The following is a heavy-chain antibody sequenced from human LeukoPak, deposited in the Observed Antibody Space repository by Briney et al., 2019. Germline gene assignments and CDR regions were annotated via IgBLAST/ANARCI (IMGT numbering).Heavy chain of an antibody. J-gene: IGHJ5*02. CDR1: GGSISSGDYY. D-gene: IGHD3-3*01. CDR2: IYYSGST. Sequence: PSETPSLTCTVSGGSISSGDYYWSWIRQPPGKGLEWIGYIYYSGSTYYNPSLKSRVTISVDTSKNQFSLKLSSVTAADTAVYYCARLYYDFWSGKPNWFDPWGQGTLVTVSS. V-gene: IGHV4-30-4*08. CDR3: ARLYYDFWSGKPNWFDP.